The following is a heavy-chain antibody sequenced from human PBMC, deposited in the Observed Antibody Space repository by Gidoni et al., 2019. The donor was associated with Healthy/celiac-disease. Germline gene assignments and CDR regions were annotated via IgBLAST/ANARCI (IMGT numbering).Heavy chain of an antibody. Sequence: EVQLLESVGGLVQPGGSLRLSCAASGFTFSSYAMSWVRQAPGKGLEWVSAISGSGGSTYYADSVKGRFTIARDNSKNTLYLQMNSLRAEDTAVYYCAKPPPVFDRLDRGNYYYYGMDVWGQGTTVTVSS. CDR1: GFTFSSYA. J-gene: IGHJ6*02. CDR3: AKPPPVFDRLDRGNYYYYGMDV. V-gene: IGHV3-23*01. CDR2: ISGSGGST. D-gene: IGHD3-9*01.